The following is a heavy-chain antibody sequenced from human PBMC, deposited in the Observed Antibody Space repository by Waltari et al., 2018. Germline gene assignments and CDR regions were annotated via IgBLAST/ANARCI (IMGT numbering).Heavy chain of an antibody. J-gene: IGHJ4*02. Sequence: QVQLQQWGAGLLKPSETLSLTCAVYGGPFSGYYWSWIRQPPGKGLEWIGEIDRSGSNNYKPSLKSRVTISVETSKNQFSLKLGSVTAADTAVYYCARGPRITILGVVIGYYFDYWGQGTLVTVSS. CDR2: IDRSGSN. V-gene: IGHV4-34*01. D-gene: IGHD3-3*01. CDR3: ARGPRITILGVVIGYYFDY. CDR1: GGPFSGYY.